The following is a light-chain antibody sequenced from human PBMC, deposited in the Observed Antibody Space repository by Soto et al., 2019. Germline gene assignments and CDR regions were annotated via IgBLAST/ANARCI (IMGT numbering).Light chain of an antibody. J-gene: IGLJ3*02. CDR1: SSDIGSHNF. CDR3: SSYTSTYIWV. Sequence: QSALTQPASVSGSPGQSITISCTGTSSDIGSHNFVSWHQQHPGKAPKFIIYGVSNRPSGDSNRFSGSKSGNTASLTISGLQADDEADYYCSSYTSTYIWVFGGGTKLTVL. V-gene: IGLV2-14*01. CDR2: GVS.